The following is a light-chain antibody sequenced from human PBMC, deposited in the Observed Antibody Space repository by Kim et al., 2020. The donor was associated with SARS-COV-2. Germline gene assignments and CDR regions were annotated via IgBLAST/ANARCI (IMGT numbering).Light chain of an antibody. CDR3: QRSYSAPFT. CDR2: AAS. CDR1: QSISNY. Sequence: IRMTQSPSSLSASVGDRVTITCRASQSISNYLNWYQQKPGRAPKLLIYAASILQSGVPSRFSGRGSGTDFTLTISSLQPEDFATYYCQRSYSAPFTFGQGTKLE. J-gene: IGKJ2*01. V-gene: IGKV1-39*01.